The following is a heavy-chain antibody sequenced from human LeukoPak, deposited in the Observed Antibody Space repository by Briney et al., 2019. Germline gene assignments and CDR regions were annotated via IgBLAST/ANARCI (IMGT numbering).Heavy chain of an antibody. CDR2: ISGSGGST. J-gene: IGHJ4*02. CDR3: AKGQGWLRGYFDY. D-gene: IGHD5-18*01. CDR1: GFTFSNYA. V-gene: IGHV3-23*01. Sequence: PGGSLRLSCAASGFTFSNYAMSWVRQAPGKGLEWVSGISGSGGSTYYADSVKGRFTISRDNSKNTLYLQMNSLRAEDTAVFYCAKGQGWLRGYFDYWGQGTLVTVSS.